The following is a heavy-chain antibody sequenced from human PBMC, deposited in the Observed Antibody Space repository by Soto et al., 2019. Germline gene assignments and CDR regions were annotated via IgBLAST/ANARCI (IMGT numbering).Heavy chain of an antibody. V-gene: IGHV3-23*01. J-gene: IGHJ2*01. Sequence: EVQLLESGGVVVHPGGPLTLSCGGSGFPFIKYDMNCVRQPPGKGLEWVSTISGGGDRTFDGDTVKGRFTISRDNSKNTVNLQMNSLRADDTAVYYCARKVLGSTSRPDWWYFDLWGRGTLVTVSS. D-gene: IGHD2-2*01. CDR3: ARKVLGSTSRPDWWYFDL. CDR2: ISGGGDRT. CDR1: GFPFIKYD.